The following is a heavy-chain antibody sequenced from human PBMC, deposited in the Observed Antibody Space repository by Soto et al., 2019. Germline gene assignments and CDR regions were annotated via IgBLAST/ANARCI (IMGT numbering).Heavy chain of an antibody. J-gene: IGHJ3*02. CDR1: GGSISSGGYY. CDR2: IYYSGST. V-gene: IGHV4-31*03. Sequence: QVQLQESGPGLVKPSQTLSLTYTVSGGSISSGGYYWSWIRQHPGKGLEWIGYIYYSGSTYYNPSLKSRVTISVDTSKNQFSLKLSSVTAADTAVYYCARFRYCSGGSCYSEDAFDIWGQGTMVTVSS. CDR3: ARFRYCSGGSCYSEDAFDI. D-gene: IGHD2-15*01.